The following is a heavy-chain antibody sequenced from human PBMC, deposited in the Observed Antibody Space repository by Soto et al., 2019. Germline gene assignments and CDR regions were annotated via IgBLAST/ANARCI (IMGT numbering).Heavy chain of an antibody. D-gene: IGHD6-13*01. J-gene: IGHJ5*02. CDR2: KNPNSGNT. V-gene: IGHV1-8*01. Sequence: QVQLVQSGAEVKKPGASVKVSCKASGYTFTSYDINWVRQATGQGLEWMGWKNPNSGNTGYAQKFQGRVTMTRNTSISTAYMELSSMRSEGTAVYYCARERSAAGTGWFDPWGQGTLVTVSS. CDR3: ARERSAAGTGWFDP. CDR1: GYTFTSYD.